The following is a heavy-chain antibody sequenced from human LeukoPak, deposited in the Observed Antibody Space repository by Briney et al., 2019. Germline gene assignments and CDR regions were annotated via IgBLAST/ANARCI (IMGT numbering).Heavy chain of an antibody. D-gene: IGHD4/OR15-4a*01. CDR3: ARRAGAYSHPYDY. J-gene: IGHJ4*02. V-gene: IGHV3-23*01. CDR2: ISGSGGYT. Sequence: GGSLRLSCAASKFTFSTFSMSWVRQAPGKGLEWVPSISGSGGYTYYADSVKGRFTISRDNSKNTLYLQMNSLRAEDTAVYYCARRAGAYSHPYDYWGQGTLVTVSS. CDR1: KFTFSTFS.